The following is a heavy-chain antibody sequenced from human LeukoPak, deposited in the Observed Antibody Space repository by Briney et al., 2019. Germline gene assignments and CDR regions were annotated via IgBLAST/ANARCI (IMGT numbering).Heavy chain of an antibody. CDR2: IYYSGST. J-gene: IGHJ5*02. CDR3: ARHVTDP. Sequence: SETLSLTCTVSGGSISSYYWSWIRQPPGKGLEWIGSIYYSGSTYYNPSLKSRVTISVDTSKNQFSLKLSSVTAADTAVYYCARHVTDPWGQGTLVTVSS. CDR1: GGSISSYY. D-gene: IGHD2/OR15-2a*01. V-gene: IGHV4-39*01.